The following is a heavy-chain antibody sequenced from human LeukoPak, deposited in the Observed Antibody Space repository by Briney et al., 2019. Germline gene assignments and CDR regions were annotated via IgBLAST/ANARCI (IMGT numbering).Heavy chain of an antibody. D-gene: IGHD1-26*01. J-gene: IGHJ4*02. CDR1: GYTFTGYY. CDR3: ARPVVGALIFDY. V-gene: IGHV1-2*02. CDR2: INPNSGGT. Sequence: ASVTVSFTASGYTFTGYYMHWVRQAPGQGLEWMGWINPNSGGTNYAQKFQGRVTMTRDTSISTAYMELSRLRSDDTAVYYCARPVVGALIFDYWGQGTLVTVSS.